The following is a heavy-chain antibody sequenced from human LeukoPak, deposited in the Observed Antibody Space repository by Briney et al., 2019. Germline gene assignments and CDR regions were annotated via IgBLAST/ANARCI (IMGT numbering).Heavy chain of an antibody. V-gene: IGHV3-73*01. D-gene: IGHD6-19*01. CDR1: GFTFSDST. Sequence: PGGSLRLSCAASGFTFSDSTMHWVRQTSGKGPEWIGRIKTKSNTYETAYAASVKGRFTISRDDSKNTAYLQMNSLKTEDTAVYYCTRQFHSSGWYLTFASWGQGTLVTVSS. CDR3: TRQFHSSGWYLTFAS. J-gene: IGHJ4*02. CDR2: IKTKSNTYET.